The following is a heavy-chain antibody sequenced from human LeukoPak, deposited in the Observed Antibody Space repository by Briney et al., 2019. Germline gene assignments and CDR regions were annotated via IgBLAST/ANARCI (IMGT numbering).Heavy chain of an antibody. CDR3: ARQEYCSGGSCYTWFDP. Sequence: GESLKISCKGSGYSINNYWIGWVRQMPGKGLEWMGIIYPADSDIRYSPSFQGQVTISTDKSISTAYLQWSSLKASDTAMYYCARQEYCSGGSCYTWFDPWGQGTLVTVSS. V-gene: IGHV5-51*01. J-gene: IGHJ5*02. D-gene: IGHD2-15*01. CDR2: IYPADSDI. CDR1: GYSINNYW.